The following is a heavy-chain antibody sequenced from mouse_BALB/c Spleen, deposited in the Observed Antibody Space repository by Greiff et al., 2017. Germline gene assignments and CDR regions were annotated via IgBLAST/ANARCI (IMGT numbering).Heavy chain of an antibody. J-gene: IGHJ2*01. CDR3: ARGGGFDY. V-gene: IGHV5-17*02. Sequence: EVQLQESGGGLVQPGGSRKLSCAASGFTFSSFGMHWVRQAPEKGLEWVAYISSGSSTIYYADTVKGRVTISRDNPKNTLFLQMTSLRSEDTAMYYCARGGGFDYWGQGTTLTVSS. CDR2: ISSGSSTI. CDR1: GFTFSSFG.